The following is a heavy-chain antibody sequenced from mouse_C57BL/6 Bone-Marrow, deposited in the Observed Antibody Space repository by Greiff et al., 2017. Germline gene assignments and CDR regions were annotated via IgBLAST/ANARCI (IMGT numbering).Heavy chain of an antibody. Sequence: QVQLQQSGAELVNPGASVKISCKASGYAFSSYWMNWVKQRPGKGLEWIGQIYPGDGDTNYNGKFKGKATLTADKSSSTAYMQLSSLTSEDSAVYFCARKGELGRLFAYWGQGTLVTVSA. CDR2: IYPGDGDT. CDR1: GYAFSSYW. J-gene: IGHJ3*01. D-gene: IGHD4-1*01. V-gene: IGHV1-80*01. CDR3: ARKGELGRLFAY.